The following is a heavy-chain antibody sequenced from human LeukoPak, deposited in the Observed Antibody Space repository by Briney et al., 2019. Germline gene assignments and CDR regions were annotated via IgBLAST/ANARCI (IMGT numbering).Heavy chain of an antibody. CDR3: ARAPTYYYDSSGYSGDAFDI. D-gene: IGHD3-22*01. V-gene: IGHV1-18*01. CDR2: ISAYNGNT. CDR1: GYTFTSYG. Sequence: ASVKVSCKASGYTFTSYGISWVRQAPGQGLEWMGWISAYNGNTNYAQKLQGRVTMTTETSTSTAYMELRSLRSDNTAVYYCARAPTYYYDSSGYSGDAFDIWGQGTMVTVSS. J-gene: IGHJ3*02.